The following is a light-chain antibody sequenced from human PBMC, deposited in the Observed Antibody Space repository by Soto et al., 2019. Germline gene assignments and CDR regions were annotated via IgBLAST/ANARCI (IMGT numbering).Light chain of an antibody. Sequence: DIQMTQSPSTLSASVGDRVTITCRASQSIRSWLAWYQQKPGKAPKLLIYKASTLESVVPSRFSGSGSETEFTLTISSLQPDDFATYSCQQYNSYPYTFGQGTKLEIK. CDR3: QQYNSYPYT. J-gene: IGKJ2*01. V-gene: IGKV1-5*03. CDR2: KAS. CDR1: QSIRSW.